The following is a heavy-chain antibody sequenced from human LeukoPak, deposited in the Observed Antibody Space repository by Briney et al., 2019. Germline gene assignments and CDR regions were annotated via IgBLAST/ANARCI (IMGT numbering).Heavy chain of an antibody. J-gene: IGHJ4*02. V-gene: IGHV1-2*02. Sequence: APVKVSCKASGYSFTVYYMHWVRQAPGQGLKWMGWINAKSGGTNYAQKFLGRVTMTRDTSINTAYTELSRLRSDDTAVYYCASLYGDYLASDYWGQGTLVSVSS. CDR2: INAKSGGT. CDR1: GYSFTVYY. CDR3: ASLYGDYLASDY. D-gene: IGHD4-17*01.